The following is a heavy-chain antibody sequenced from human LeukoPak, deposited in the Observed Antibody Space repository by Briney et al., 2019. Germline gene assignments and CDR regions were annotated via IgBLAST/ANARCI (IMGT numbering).Heavy chain of an antibody. CDR3: ARGLDDFWSGYWGLDAFDI. Sequence: SETLSLTCAVYGGSFSGYYWSWIRQPPGKGREWIGEINHRGSTNYNPSLKSRVTISVDTSKNQFSLKLSSVTAADTAVYYCARGLDDFWSGYWGLDAFDIWGQGTMVTVSS. V-gene: IGHV4-34*01. D-gene: IGHD3-3*01. CDR1: GGSFSGYY. J-gene: IGHJ3*02. CDR2: INHRGST.